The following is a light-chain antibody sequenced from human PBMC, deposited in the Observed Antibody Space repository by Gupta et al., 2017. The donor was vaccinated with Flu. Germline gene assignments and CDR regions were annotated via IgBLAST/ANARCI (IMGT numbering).Light chain of an antibody. V-gene: IGLV2-8*01. Sequence: DAVSKNYVYWYQQNPGKAPKLMIYEDNKRPSGIPDRFSGSKSGNTASLTVSGLQAEDEADYFCNSYANRRTSGKVFGSGTKVTVL. CDR1: DAVSKNY. CDR2: EDN. J-gene: IGLJ1*01. CDR3: NSYANRRTSGKV.